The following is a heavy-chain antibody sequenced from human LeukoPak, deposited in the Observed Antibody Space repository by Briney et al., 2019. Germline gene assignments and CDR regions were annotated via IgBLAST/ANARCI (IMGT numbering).Heavy chain of an antibody. Sequence: GSLRLSCTVSGFSFGSYGMHWVRQAPGKGLQWISYISVSSSTINYADSVRGRFTTSRDNAKNSLFLQLTSLRAEDTGFYYCARGGYYYDAYDSVDYWGQGTLVTVSS. V-gene: IGHV3-48*01. CDR2: ISVSSSTI. D-gene: IGHD3-22*01. CDR1: GFSFGSYG. J-gene: IGHJ4*02. CDR3: ARGGYYYDAYDSVDY.